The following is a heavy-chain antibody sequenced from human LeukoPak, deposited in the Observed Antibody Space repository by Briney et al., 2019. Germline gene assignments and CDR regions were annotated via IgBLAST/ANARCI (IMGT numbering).Heavy chain of an antibody. D-gene: IGHD3-3*01. V-gene: IGHV3-48*01. CDR2: ISSSGSNI. J-gene: IGHJ4*02. CDR3: ARDRLDFWNGNFDY. CDR1: GFTFSSYA. Sequence: GSLRLSCAASGFTFSSYAMSWVRQAPGKGLEWVSYISSSGSNIYYADSVKGRFTISRDNAKNSLYLQMNSLRAEDTAVYYCARDRLDFWNGNFDYWGQGTLVTVSS.